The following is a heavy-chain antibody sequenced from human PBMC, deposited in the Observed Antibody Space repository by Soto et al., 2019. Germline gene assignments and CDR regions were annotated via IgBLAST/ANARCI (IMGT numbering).Heavy chain of an antibody. D-gene: IGHD6-19*01. CDR2: ISGTSTYT. Sequence: QVLLVESGGGLVKPGGSLRLSCAASGFGFSDYYMSWIRQAPGKGLEWISYISGTSTYTDYADSVKGRFTISRDNAKNSLYLQMNRLRVEDTAVYYCATSSGWDYWGQGTLVTVSS. CDR3: ATSSGWDY. J-gene: IGHJ4*02. V-gene: IGHV3-11*06. CDR1: GFGFSDYY.